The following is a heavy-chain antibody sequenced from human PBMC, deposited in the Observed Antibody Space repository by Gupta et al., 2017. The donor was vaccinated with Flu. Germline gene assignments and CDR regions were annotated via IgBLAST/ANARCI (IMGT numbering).Heavy chain of an antibody. V-gene: IGHV5-51*01. CDR2: IYPGDSET. Sequence: AWVRQMPGKGLEWMGIIYPGDSETRYSPSFQGQVTISADKSISTAYLQWSSLKASDTAMYYCARHGSSNLDAFNILGQGTMVTVSS. D-gene: IGHD1-26*01. J-gene: IGHJ3*02. CDR3: ARHGSSNLDAFNI.